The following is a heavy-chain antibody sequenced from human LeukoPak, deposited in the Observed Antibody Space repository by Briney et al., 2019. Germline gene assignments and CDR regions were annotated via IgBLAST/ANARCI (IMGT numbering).Heavy chain of an antibody. CDR2: IYTSGST. J-gene: IGHJ4*02. D-gene: IGHD6-19*01. Sequence: SETLSLTCTVSGGSISSGSYYWSWIRQPAGKGLEWIGRIYTSGSTNYNPSLKSRVTISVDTSKNQFSLKLSSVTAADTAVYYCASSNSSGWYPFDYWGQGTLVTVSS. CDR3: ASSNSSGWYPFDY. CDR1: GGSISSGSYY. V-gene: IGHV4-61*02.